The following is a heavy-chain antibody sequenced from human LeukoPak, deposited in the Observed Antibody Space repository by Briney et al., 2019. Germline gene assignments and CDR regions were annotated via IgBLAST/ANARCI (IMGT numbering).Heavy chain of an antibody. D-gene: IGHD5-18*01. CDR1: GFTFSSYA. CDR2: IQQDGSEK. V-gene: IGHV3-7*04. J-gene: IGHJ4*02. Sequence: PGGSLRLSCSASGFTFSSYAMHWVRQAPGKGLEWVANIQQDGSEKYYVDSVKGRFTISRDNAKKSLFLQVSSLRGEDTAVYYCARDRGFSYGIDFWGQGTLVTVSS. CDR3: ARDRGFSYGIDF.